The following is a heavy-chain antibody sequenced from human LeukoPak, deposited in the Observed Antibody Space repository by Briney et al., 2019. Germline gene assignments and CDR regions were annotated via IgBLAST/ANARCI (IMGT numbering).Heavy chain of an antibody. CDR3: ASVVPSLYSSSWYWFDP. V-gene: IGHV4-59*08. J-gene: IGHJ5*02. Sequence: SETLSLTCTVSGGSISSHYWSWIRQPPGKGLEWIGYIYYSGSTNYNPSLKSRVTISVDTSKNQFSLKLSSVTAADTAVYYCASVVPSLYSSSWYWFDPWGQGTLVTVSS. CDR1: GGSISSHY. CDR2: IYYSGST. D-gene: IGHD6-13*01.